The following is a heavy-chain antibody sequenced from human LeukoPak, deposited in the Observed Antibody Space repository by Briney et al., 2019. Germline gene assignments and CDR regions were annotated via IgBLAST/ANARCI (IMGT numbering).Heavy chain of an antibody. V-gene: IGHV3-21*04. D-gene: IGHD6-13*01. CDR3: ARQQVIDYYYYYMDV. CDR2: ISSSSSSYI. CDR1: GFTFSSYS. J-gene: IGHJ6*03. Sequence: PGGSLRLSRAASGFTFSSYSMNWVRQAPGKGLEGVSSISSSSSSYIYYADSVKGRFTISRDNAKNFLYPQMNSLRAEDTALYYCARQQVIDYYYYYMDVWGKGTTVTVSS.